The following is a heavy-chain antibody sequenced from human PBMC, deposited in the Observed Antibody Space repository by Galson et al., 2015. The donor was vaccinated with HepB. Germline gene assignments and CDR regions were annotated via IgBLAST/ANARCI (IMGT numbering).Heavy chain of an antibody. CDR2: TYYRSKWYN. CDR1: GDSVSSNSAA. CDR3: ARVGIQLWLFDY. J-gene: IGHJ4*02. D-gene: IGHD5-18*01. Sequence: CAISGDSVSSNSAAWNWIRQFPSRGLEWLGRTYYRSKWYNDYAVSVKSRITINPDTSKNQFSLQLNSVTPEDTAVYYCARVGIQLWLFDYWGQGTLVTVSS. V-gene: IGHV6-1*01.